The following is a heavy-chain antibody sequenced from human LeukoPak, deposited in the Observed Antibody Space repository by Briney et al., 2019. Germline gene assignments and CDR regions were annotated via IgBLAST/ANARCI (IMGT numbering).Heavy chain of an antibody. D-gene: IGHD4-17*01. V-gene: IGHV4-39*01. CDR1: VGSISSSSYY. CDR3: ASFEDYGDPIFDY. CDR2: IYYSGST. J-gene: IGHJ4*02. Sequence: SETLSLTCTVSVGSISSSSYYWGWIRQPPGKGLEWIGSIYYSGSTYYNPSLKSRVTISVDTSKNQFSLKLSSVTAADTAVYYCASFEDYGDPIFDYWGQGTLVTVSS.